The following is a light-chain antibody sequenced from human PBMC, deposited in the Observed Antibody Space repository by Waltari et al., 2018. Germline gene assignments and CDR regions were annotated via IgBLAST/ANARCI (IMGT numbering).Light chain of an antibody. Sequence: SYELTQPLSVSVALGQTAMITCGGNNIGSKNVHWFQQRPGQAPVLVIHRDTNRPSGIPERFSGSNSGNTATLTISRAQAGDEADYYCQVWDSSTAVFGGGTKLTVL. J-gene: IGLJ3*02. CDR3: QVWDSSTAV. V-gene: IGLV3-9*01. CDR2: RDT. CDR1: NIGSKN.